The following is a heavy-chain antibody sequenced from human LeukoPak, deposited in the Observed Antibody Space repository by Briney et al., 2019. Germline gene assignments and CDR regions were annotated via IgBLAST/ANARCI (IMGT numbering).Heavy chain of an antibody. Sequence: GGSLRLSCAASGFTFSTYGMHWVRQAPGKGLEWVAFIRYDGSNKYYADSVKGGFTISRDNSKNTLYLQMNSLRAEDTAVYYCAKDLGLPGYMDVWGKGTTVTVSS. CDR1: GFTFSTYG. D-gene: IGHD3-10*01. J-gene: IGHJ6*03. V-gene: IGHV3-30*02. CDR2: IRYDGSNK. CDR3: AKDLGLPGYMDV.